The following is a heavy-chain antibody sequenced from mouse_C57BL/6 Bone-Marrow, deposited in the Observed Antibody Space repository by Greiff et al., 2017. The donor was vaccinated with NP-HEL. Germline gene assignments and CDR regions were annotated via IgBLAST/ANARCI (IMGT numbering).Heavy chain of an antibody. CDR1: GYTFTSYW. V-gene: IGHV1-64*01. J-gene: IGHJ2*01. Sequence: QVQLKESGAELVKPGASVKLSCKASGYTFTSYWMHWVKQRPGQGLEWIGMIHPNSGSTNYNEKFKSKATLTVDKSSSTAYMQLSSLTSEDSAVYYCARCYYGSYFDYWGQGTTLTVSS. D-gene: IGHD1-1*01. CDR2: IHPNSGST. CDR3: ARCYYGSYFDY.